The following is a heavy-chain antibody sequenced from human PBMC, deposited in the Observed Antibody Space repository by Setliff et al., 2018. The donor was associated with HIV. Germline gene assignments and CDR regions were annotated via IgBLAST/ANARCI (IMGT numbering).Heavy chain of an antibody. CDR3: ARDRSNSVSCYLYNWFDP. J-gene: IGHJ5*02. Sequence: ASVKVSCKTSGYSFTSYAMHWVRQAPGQRLEWMGWINTGNGNTKFSQKFQARLTLTRDTSASTAYMELSSLRSEDTAVYYCARDRSNSVSCYLYNWFDPWGQGTLVTVSS. CDR2: INTGNGNT. V-gene: IGHV1-3*04. CDR1: GYSFTSYA. D-gene: IGHD1-26*01.